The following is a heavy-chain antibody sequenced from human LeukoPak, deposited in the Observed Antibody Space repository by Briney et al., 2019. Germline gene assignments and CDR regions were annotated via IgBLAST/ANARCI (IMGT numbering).Heavy chain of an antibody. D-gene: IGHD3-22*01. V-gene: IGHV3-23*01. CDR2: ISGSGGST. CDR1: GFTFSSYV. Sequence: PGGSLRLSCAASGFTFSSYVMSRVRQAPGEGLEWVSSISGSGGSTYYADAVKGRFTISRDNSKNTVYLQMNSLRVEDTAIYYCAKDLMYDSSGPTAFDIWGQGTRVTVSS. J-gene: IGHJ3*02. CDR3: AKDLMYDSSGPTAFDI.